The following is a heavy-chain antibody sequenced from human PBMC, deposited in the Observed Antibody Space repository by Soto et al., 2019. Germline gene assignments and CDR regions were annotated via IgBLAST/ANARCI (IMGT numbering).Heavy chain of an antibody. CDR1: GGSISSSNW. CDR3: ARRGLAMVRGVKGEFDY. D-gene: IGHD3-10*01. V-gene: IGHV4-4*02. Sequence: QVQLQESGPGLVKPSGTLSLTCAVSGGSISSSNWWSWVRQPPGKGLEWIGEIYHSGSTNYNPSLKIRVTISVDKSKNQFSLKLSAVTAADTSVYYCARRGLAMVRGVKGEFDYWGQGTLVTVSS. J-gene: IGHJ4*02. CDR2: IYHSGST.